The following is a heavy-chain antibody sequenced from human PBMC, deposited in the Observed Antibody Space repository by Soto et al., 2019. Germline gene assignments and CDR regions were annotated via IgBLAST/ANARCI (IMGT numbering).Heavy chain of an antibody. CDR1: GFTFSSYS. V-gene: IGHV3-48*02. D-gene: IGHD3-3*01. Sequence: EVQLVESGGGLVQPGGSLRLSCAASGFTFSSYSMNWVRQAPGKGLEWVSYISSSSSTIYYADSVKGRFTISRDNAKNSLYLQMISLRDEDTAVYYCARGYDFWSGYYKRGPYYYYGMDVWGQGTTVTVSS. CDR2: ISSSSSTI. J-gene: IGHJ6*02. CDR3: ARGYDFWSGYYKRGPYYYYGMDV.